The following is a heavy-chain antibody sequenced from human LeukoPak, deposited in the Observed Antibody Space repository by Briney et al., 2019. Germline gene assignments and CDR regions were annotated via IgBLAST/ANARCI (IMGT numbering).Heavy chain of an antibody. J-gene: IGHJ5*02. Sequence: SETLSLTCTVSGGSISSYYWSWIRQPPGKGLEWIGYIYISGSTNYNPSLKSRVTISVDTSKNQFSLKLSSVTAADTAVYYCARYARDGYNCWFDPWGQGTLVTVSS. CDR2: IYISGST. D-gene: IGHD5-24*01. CDR1: GGSISSYY. V-gene: IGHV4-4*09. CDR3: ARYARDGYNCWFDP.